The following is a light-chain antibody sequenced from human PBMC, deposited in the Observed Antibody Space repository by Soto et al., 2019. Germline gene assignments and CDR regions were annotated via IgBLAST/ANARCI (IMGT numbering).Light chain of an antibody. CDR2: EVS. Sequence: QSALTQPASVSGSPGQSITISCTGTSSDVGGYNYVSWYQQHPGKAPKLMIYEVSNRPSGVSNRFSGSKSGNTASLTISGLQAEDEADYYCSSYTYRSTLDVVFGGGTKLTVL. V-gene: IGLV2-14*01. J-gene: IGLJ2*01. CDR3: SSYTYRSTLDVV. CDR1: SSDVGGYNY.